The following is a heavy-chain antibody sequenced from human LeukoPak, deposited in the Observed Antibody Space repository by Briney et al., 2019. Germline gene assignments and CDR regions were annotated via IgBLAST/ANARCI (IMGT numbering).Heavy chain of an antibody. CDR2: IIPIFGTA. V-gene: IGHV1-69*06. CDR1: GGTFSSYA. J-gene: IGHJ5*02. D-gene: IGHD2-2*01. Sequence: SVKVSCKASGGTFSSYAISWVRQAPGQGLEWMGGIIPIFGTANYAQKFQGRVTITADKSTSTAYMELSSLRSEDTAVYYCARDGELLPAASWFDPWGQGTLVTVSS. CDR3: ARDGELLPAASWFDP.